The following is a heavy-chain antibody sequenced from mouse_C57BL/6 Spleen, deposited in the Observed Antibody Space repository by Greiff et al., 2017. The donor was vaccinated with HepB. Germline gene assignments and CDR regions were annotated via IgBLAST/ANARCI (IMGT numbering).Heavy chain of an antibody. CDR3: ARDGSGPWCFDV. CDR2: IYPGDGDT. J-gene: IGHJ1*03. CDR1: GYAFSSYW. Sequence: VQLQQSGAELVKPGASVKISCKASGYAFSSYWMNWVKQRPGKGLEWIGQIYPGDGDTNYNGKFKGKATLTADKSSSTAYMQLSSLTSEDSAVYFCARDGSGPWCFDVWGTGTTVTVSS. V-gene: IGHV1-80*01. D-gene: IGHD1-1*01.